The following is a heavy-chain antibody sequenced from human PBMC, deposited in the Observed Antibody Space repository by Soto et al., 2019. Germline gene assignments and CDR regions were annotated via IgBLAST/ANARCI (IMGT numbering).Heavy chain of an antibody. CDR3: AKSYYDSSLRNLHH. V-gene: IGHV3-23*01. J-gene: IGHJ1*01. CDR2: ISGGGDSA. D-gene: IGHD3-22*01. Sequence: EVQLLESGGDLVQPGGSLRLSCAASGFTFSSYAMSWVRQAPGKGLEWVSGISGGGDSAYYADSVKGRFIISRDNPKNTLYLQINSLRAEDTAIYYCAKSYYDSSLRNLHHWGQGTLVTVSS. CDR1: GFTFSSYA.